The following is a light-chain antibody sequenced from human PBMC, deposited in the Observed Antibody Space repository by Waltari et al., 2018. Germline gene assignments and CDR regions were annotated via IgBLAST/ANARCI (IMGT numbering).Light chain of an antibody. J-gene: IGKJ1*01. CDR1: PSVTRA. Sequence: EIVLTQSPGTLSLSPGAKATLSCRTSPSVTRALAWYQQKPGQASRLLIYGASNRATGLPDRFSGSGSGTDFSLTISSLEPEDFAVYYCQHYLRLPVTFGQGTKVEVK. CDR3: QHYLRLPVT. V-gene: IGKV3-20*01. CDR2: GAS.